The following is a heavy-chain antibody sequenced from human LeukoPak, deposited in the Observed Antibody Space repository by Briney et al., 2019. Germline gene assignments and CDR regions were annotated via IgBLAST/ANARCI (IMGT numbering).Heavy chain of an antibody. CDR1: GGSFSGYY. D-gene: IGHD2-2*01. CDR2: INHSGST. Sequence: SETLSLTCAVYGGSFSGYYWSWIRQPPGKGLEWIGEINHSGSTNYNPSLKSRVIISVDTSKNQFSLRLSSVTAADTAVYYCAREDIVVDPWGQGTLVTVSS. V-gene: IGHV4-34*01. CDR3: AREDIVVDP. J-gene: IGHJ5*02.